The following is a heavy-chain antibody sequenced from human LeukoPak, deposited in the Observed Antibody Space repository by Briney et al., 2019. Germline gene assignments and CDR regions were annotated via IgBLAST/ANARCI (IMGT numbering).Heavy chain of an antibody. J-gene: IGHJ4*02. D-gene: IGHD3-10*01. CDR1: GFTFSNNW. V-gene: IGHV3-23*01. CDR2: ISGSGGST. CDR3: AKSAAPYGSGTYYTEYYFDY. Sequence: GGSLRLSCAASGFTFSNNWMSWVRQAPGKGLEWVSPISGSGGSTYYADSVKGRFTISRDNSKNTLYLQMNSLRAEDTAVYYCAKSAAPYGSGTYYTEYYFDYWGQGTLVTVSS.